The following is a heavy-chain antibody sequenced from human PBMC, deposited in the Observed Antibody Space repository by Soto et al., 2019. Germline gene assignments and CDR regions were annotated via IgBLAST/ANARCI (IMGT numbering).Heavy chain of an antibody. V-gene: IGHV3-23*01. CDR2: VTANGGST. CDR3: ASLGVGDWANYYYYYGMDV. Sequence: PGGSLRLSCAATGFTFSVYAMTWVRQAPGKGLEWVSAVTANGGSTYSADSVKGRFTISRDNSKNTLFLQMNSLRAEDTAVYYCASLGVGDWANYYYYYGMDVWGQGXTVPVSS. CDR1: GFTFSVYA. D-gene: IGHD2-21*02. J-gene: IGHJ6*02.